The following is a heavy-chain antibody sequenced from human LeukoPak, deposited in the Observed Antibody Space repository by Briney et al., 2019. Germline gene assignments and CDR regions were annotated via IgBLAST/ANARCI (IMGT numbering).Heavy chain of an antibody. V-gene: IGHV3-53*01. D-gene: IGHD3-22*01. CDR1: GFTVSSNY. J-gene: IGHJ4*02. Sequence: GGSLRLSCAASGFTVSSNYMSWVRQAPGKGLEWVSVIYSGGSTYYADSVKGRFTISRDNSKNTLYLQMNSLRAEDTAVYYCARERDSSGYYFDYWGQGTLVTVSS. CDR3: ARERDSSGYYFDY. CDR2: IYSGGST.